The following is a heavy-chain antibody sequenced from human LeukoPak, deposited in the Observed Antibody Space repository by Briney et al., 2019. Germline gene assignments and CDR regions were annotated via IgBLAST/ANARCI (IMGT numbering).Heavy chain of an antibody. CDR1: GFTFSSHG. Sequence: HPGGSLRLSCAASGFTFSSHGMHWVRQAPGKGLEWVAFIRYDGSNKYYAGSVKGRFTISRDNSKNTLYLQMNSLRAEDTAVYYCARDVYSSSWNDAFDIWGQGTMVTVSS. CDR2: IRYDGSNK. J-gene: IGHJ3*02. V-gene: IGHV3-30*02. CDR3: ARDVYSSSWNDAFDI. D-gene: IGHD6-13*01.